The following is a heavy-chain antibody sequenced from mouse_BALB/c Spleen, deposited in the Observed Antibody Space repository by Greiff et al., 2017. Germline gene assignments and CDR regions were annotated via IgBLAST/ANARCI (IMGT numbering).Heavy chain of an antibody. Sequence: VQLVESGPGLVAPSQSLSITCTVSGFSLTGYGVNWVRQPPGKGLEWLGMIWGDGSTDYNSALKSRLSISKDNTKSQVFLKMNSLQTDDTARYYCARGGNYRYDEYAMDYWGQGTSVTVSS. CDR3: ARGGNYRYDEYAMDY. CDR2: IWGDGST. CDR1: GFSLTGYG. D-gene: IGHD2-14*01. J-gene: IGHJ4*01. V-gene: IGHV2-6-7*01.